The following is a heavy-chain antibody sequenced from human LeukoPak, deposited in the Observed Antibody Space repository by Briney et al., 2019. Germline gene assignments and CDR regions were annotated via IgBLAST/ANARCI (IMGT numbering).Heavy chain of an antibody. CDR3: ARDIGNGDYVDAFDI. V-gene: IGHV3-21*01. D-gene: IGHD4-17*01. Sequence: GGSLRLSCAASGFTFSSYSMNWVRQAPGKGLEWVSSISSISSYIYYADSVKDRFTISRDNAKNSLYLQMNSLRAEDTAVYYCARDIGNGDYVDAFDIWGQGTMVTVSS. CDR2: ISSISSYI. CDR1: GFTFSSYS. J-gene: IGHJ3*02.